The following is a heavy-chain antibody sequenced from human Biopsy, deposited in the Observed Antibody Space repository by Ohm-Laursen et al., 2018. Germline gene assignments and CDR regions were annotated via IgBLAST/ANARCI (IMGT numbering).Heavy chain of an antibody. CDR3: ARFPLGAYDDSGSYRAVEHWYFDL. CDR2: SIPLFNTA. D-gene: IGHD3-22*01. J-gene: IGHJ2*01. Sequence: GASVKASCKASGGAFTKHAVGWGRQAPGQGLEWVGSSIPLFNTANYADKFQGRVTLTADKSTTTAYMELSSLRSEDTAIYYCARFPLGAYDDSGSYRAVEHWYFDLWGRGTLVTVSS. V-gene: IGHV1-69*06. CDR1: GGAFTKHA.